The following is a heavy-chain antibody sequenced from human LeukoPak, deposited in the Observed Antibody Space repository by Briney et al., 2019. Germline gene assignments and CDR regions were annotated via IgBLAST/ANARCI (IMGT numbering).Heavy chain of an antibody. J-gene: IGHJ3*02. V-gene: IGHV1-8*03. CDR2: MNPNSGNT. Sequence: ASVKVSCKASGYTFTSYDINWVRQATGQGLEWMGWMNPNSGNTGYAQKFQGRVTITRNTSISTAYMELSSLRSEDTAVYYCAREGIVGATDAFDIWGQGTMVTVSS. D-gene: IGHD1-26*01. CDR1: GYTFTSYD. CDR3: AREGIVGATDAFDI.